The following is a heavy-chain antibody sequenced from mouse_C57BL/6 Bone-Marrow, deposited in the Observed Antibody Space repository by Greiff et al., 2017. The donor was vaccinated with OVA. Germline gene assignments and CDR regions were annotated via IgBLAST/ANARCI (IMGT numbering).Heavy chain of an antibody. CDR3: ARGPWDY. Sequence: EVKLMESGGGLVQSGRSLRLSCATSGFTFSDFYMEWVRQAPGKGLEWIAASRNKANDYTTEYSASVKGRFIVSRDTSQSILYLQMNALRAEDTAIYYCARGPWDYWGQGTAVTVSS. CDR1: GFTFSDFY. CDR2: SRNKANDYTT. J-gene: IGHJ4*01. V-gene: IGHV7-1*01.